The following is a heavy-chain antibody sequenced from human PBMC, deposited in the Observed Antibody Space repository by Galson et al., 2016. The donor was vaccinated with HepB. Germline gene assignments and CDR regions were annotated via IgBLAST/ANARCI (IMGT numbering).Heavy chain of an antibody. CDR1: GFSVSNNY. Sequence: LRLSCAPSGFSVSNNYMNWVRQAPGKGLEWVSVIYSGDYTYYADSVKGRFTISRDISKNTLYLQMNRLRAEDTAVYYCARDLVVTRNYYYYHYMDVWGKGTTGTGSS. V-gene: IGHV3-53*01. D-gene: IGHD3-22*01. CDR2: IYSGDYT. J-gene: IGHJ6*03. CDR3: ARDLVVTRNYYYYHYMDV.